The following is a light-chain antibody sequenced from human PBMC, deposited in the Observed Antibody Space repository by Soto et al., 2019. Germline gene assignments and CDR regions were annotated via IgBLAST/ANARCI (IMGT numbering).Light chain of an antibody. V-gene: IGKV1-9*01. CDR1: QGISSY. CDR2: AAS. Sequence: IQLTQSPSSLSASVGDRVTITCRASQGISSYLAWYQQKPGKAPKLLIYAASTLQSGVPSRFSGSGSGTDFTLTISSLQPEDFATYYCQKYNSAPPTTFGPGTKVDIK. CDR3: QKYNSAPPTT. J-gene: IGKJ3*01.